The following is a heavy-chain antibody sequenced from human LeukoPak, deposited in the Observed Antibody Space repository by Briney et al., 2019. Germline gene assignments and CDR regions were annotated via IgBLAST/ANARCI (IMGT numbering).Heavy chain of an antibody. J-gene: IGHJ4*02. CDR3: ASWGRAAGDSAY. CDR2: ISFSSNYI. D-gene: IGHD6-13*01. CDR1: GFTFSSYS. Sequence: GGSLRLSCAASGFTFSSYSMNWVRQAPGKGLEWVSSISFSSNYIYYADSVKGRFTISRDNAKNSLYLQMNSLRAEDTAVYYGASWGRAAGDSAYWGQGTLVTVSS. V-gene: IGHV3-21*01.